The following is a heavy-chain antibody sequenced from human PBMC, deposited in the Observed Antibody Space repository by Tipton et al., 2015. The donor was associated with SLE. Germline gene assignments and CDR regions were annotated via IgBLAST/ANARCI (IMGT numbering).Heavy chain of an antibody. V-gene: IGHV4-30-4*01. Sequence: TLSLTCTVSGGSISSGDYYWSWIRQPPGKGLEWIGYIYYSGNTNHNPSLNSRVTISVDTSKNQFSLKLNSVTAADTAVYYCARETRGVGEADPWGQGTLVTVSS. CDR1: GGSISSGDYY. J-gene: IGHJ5*02. D-gene: IGHD2-2*01. CDR2: IYYSGNT. CDR3: ARETRGVGEADP.